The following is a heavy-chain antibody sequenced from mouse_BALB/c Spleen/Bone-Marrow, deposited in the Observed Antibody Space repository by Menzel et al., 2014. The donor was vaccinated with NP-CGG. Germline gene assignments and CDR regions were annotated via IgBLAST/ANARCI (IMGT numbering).Heavy chain of an antibody. D-gene: IGHD1-1*01. V-gene: IGHV5-17*02. CDR3: ARSGSSSGYFDY. J-gene: IGHJ2*01. CDR1: GFTFSSFG. Sequence: EVKLMESGGGLVQPGGSRKLSCAASGFTFSSFGMHWVRRAPEKGLEWVAYISSGSSTIYYADTVMGRFTISRDNPKNTLFPQMTSLRSEDTAMYYCARSGSSSGYFDYWGQGTTLTVSS. CDR2: ISSGSSTI.